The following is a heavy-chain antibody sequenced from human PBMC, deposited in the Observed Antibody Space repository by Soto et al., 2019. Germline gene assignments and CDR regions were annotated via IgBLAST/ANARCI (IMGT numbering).Heavy chain of an antibody. CDR2: ISSSSSTI. D-gene: IGHD2-2*01. Sequence: GGSLRLSCAASGFTFSSYSMNWVRQAPGKGLEWVSYISSSSSTIYYADSVKGRFTISRDNAKNSLYLQMNSLGAEDTAVYYCARGLVPAAMPWFDPWGQGTLVTVSS. J-gene: IGHJ5*02. CDR3: ARGLVPAAMPWFDP. V-gene: IGHV3-48*01. CDR1: GFTFSSYS.